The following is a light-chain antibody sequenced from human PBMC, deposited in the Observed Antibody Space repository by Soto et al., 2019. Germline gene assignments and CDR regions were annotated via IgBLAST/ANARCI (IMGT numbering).Light chain of an antibody. CDR3: QSYDSNLSGYYV. CDR2: GNS. CDR1: SSNIGAGYD. V-gene: IGLV1-40*01. J-gene: IGLJ1*01. Sequence: QSVLTQPPSVSGAPGQRVTISCTGSSSNIGAGYDVHWYQQLPGTAPKLLIYGNSNRPSGVPDRFSGSKSGTSASLAITGLQAEGEADYYCQSYDSNLSGYYVFGTGTKVTVL.